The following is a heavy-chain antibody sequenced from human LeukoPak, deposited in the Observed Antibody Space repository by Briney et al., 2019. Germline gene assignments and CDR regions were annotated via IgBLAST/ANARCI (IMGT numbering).Heavy chain of an antibody. CDR2: IYYSGST. Sequence: PSETLSLTCTVSGGSISSYYWSWIRQPPGKGLEWIGYIYYSGSTNYNPSLKSRVTISVDTSKNQFSLKLSSVTAADTAVYYCARSPRMVATSWFDPWGQGTLVTVSS. CDR1: GGSISSYY. V-gene: IGHV4-59*08. CDR3: ARSPRMVATSWFDP. J-gene: IGHJ5*02. D-gene: IGHD5-12*01.